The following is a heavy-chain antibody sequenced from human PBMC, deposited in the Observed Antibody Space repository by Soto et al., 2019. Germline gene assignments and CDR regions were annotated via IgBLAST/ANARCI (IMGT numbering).Heavy chain of an antibody. J-gene: IGHJ3*02. CDR2: IYYSGST. V-gene: IGHV4-59*01. CDR3: ASFSGSYGAFDI. Sequence: SETLSLSCTVSGGSISSYYWSWIRQPPGKGLEWIGYIYYSGSTNYNPSLKSRVTISVDTSKNQFSLKLSSVTDADTAVYYCASFSGSYGAFDIWGQGTMVTVSS. CDR1: GGSISSYY. D-gene: IGHD1-26*01.